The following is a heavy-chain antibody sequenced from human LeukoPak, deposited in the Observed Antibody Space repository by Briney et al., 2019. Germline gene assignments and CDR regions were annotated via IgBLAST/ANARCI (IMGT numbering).Heavy chain of an antibody. Sequence: PGGSLRLSCAASGFTFSSYWMTWVRQAPGKGLEGVANIKQDGSEEYNVDCVKGRFTISRDNAKNSLYLQMTSLRAEDTAVYYCARDPYDSRSGSYGAFDIWGQGTMVTVSS. J-gene: IGHJ3*02. CDR2: IKQDGSEE. V-gene: IGHV3-7*01. CDR3: ARDPYDSRSGSYGAFDI. CDR1: GFTFSSYW. D-gene: IGHD3-22*01.